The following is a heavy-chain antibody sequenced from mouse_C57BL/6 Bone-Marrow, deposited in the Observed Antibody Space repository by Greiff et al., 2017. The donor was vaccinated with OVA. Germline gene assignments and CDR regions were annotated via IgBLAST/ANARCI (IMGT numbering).Heavy chain of an antibody. CDR3: AGVYYYGGDYFDY. CDR2: ITHSGET. D-gene: IGHD1-1*01. CDR1: GFPITSGYY. J-gene: IGHJ2*01. Sequence: VQLQESGPGLVKPSQSLFLTCSITGFPITSGYYWIWIRQPPGKPLEWMGYITHSGETFYNPSLQSPISITRETSKNQVFLQLNSVTTEDTAMYYCAGVYYYGGDYFDYWGQGTTLTVSS. V-gene: IGHV12-3*01.